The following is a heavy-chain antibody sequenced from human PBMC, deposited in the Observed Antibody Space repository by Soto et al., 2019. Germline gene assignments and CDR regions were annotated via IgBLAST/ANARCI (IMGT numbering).Heavy chain of an antibody. Sequence: QVQLQESGPGLVKPSETLSLTCNVSGGSISSYYRSWIRQPPGKGLEYIGHVYNSGSTIHSPSLKSRATISVDTSKNQFSLKLTSVTAADTAVYYCAGWSSLCWECFHHWGQGILITVSS. D-gene: IGHD2-2*01. J-gene: IGHJ1*01. CDR2: VYNSGST. V-gene: IGHV4-59*01. CDR1: GGSISSYY. CDR3: AGWSSLCWECFHH.